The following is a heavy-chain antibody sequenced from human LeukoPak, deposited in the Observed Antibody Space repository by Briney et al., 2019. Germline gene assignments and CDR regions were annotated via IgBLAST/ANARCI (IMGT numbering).Heavy chain of an antibody. CDR2: ISSSSSTI. V-gene: IGHV3-48*01. CDR1: GFSFSHFG. D-gene: IGHD3-3*01. CDR3: ARDSGWRGGEGGDYDFWSGSTREVY. Sequence: GGSLRLSCAASGFSFSHFGMNWVRQAPGKGLEWVSYISSSSSTIYYADSVKGRFTISRDNAKNSLYLQMNSLRAEDTAVYYCARDSGWRGGEGGDYDFWSGSTREVYWGQGTLVTVSS. J-gene: IGHJ4*02.